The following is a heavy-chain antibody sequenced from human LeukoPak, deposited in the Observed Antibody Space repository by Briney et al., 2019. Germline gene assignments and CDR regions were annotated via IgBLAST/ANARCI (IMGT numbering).Heavy chain of an antibody. J-gene: IGHJ4*02. CDR3: ASRVEMATTRDY. D-gene: IGHD5-24*01. Sequence: SETLSLTCTVSGGSISSGSYYWSWIRQPAGKGLEWIGRIYTSGSTNYNPSLKSRVTISVDTSKNQFSLKLSSVTAADTAVYYCASRVEMATTRDYWGQGTLVTVSS. CDR2: IYTSGST. CDR1: GGSISSGSYY. V-gene: IGHV4-61*02.